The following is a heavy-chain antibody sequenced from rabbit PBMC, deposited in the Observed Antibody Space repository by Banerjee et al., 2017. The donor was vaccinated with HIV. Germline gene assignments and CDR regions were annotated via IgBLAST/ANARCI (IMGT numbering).Heavy chain of an antibody. CDR1: GFSFSSSYY. CDR2: IHTVSGST. Sequence: QEQLEESGGDLVKPGASLTLTCTASGFSFSSSYYMCWVRQAPGKGLEWIACIHTVSGSTYFASWAKGRFTISKTSSTTVTLQMTGLTAADTATYFCASHADRSWWFTRLDLWGQGTLVTVS. V-gene: IGHV1S45*01. J-gene: IGHJ3*01. D-gene: IGHD4-2*01. CDR3: ASHADRSWWFTRLDL.